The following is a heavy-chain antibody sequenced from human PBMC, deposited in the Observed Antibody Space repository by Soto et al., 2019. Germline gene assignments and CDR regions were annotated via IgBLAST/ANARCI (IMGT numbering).Heavy chain of an antibody. Sequence: ASVKVSCKASGYTFTSYGISWVRQAPGLGLEWMGWINPYSGHTNYAQNFQDRATLTTDTSTNTAYMELKSLRSDDTAVYFWARGQVVNFDNWFDHWGQGTLVTV. J-gene: IGHJ5*02. CDR1: GYTFTSYG. CDR2: INPYSGHT. V-gene: IGHV1-18*01. CDR3: ARGQVVNFDNWFDH. D-gene: IGHD3-22*01.